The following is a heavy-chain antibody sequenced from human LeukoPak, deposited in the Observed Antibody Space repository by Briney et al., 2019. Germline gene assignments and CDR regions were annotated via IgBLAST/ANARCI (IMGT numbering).Heavy chain of an antibody. CDR1: GFTFSSYW. D-gene: IGHD6-19*01. J-gene: IGHJ2*01. CDR2: INSDGSST. V-gene: IGHV3-74*01. CDR3: ARPRGEQWLVRPNRYFDL. Sequence: GGSLRLSCAASGFTFSSYWMHWVRQAPGKGLVWVSRINSDGSSTSYADSVKGRFTISRDNAKNTLYLQMNSLRAEDTAVYYCARPRGEQWLVRPNRYFDLWGRGTLVTVSS.